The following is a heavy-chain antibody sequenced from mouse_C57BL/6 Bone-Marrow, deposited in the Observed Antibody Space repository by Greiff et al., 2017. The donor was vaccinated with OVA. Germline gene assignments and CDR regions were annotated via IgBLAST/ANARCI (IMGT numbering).Heavy chain of an antibody. D-gene: IGHD2-3*01. CDR2: INPSTGGT. V-gene: IGHV1-43*01. CDR1: GYSFTGYY. CDR3: ARDGYMRGNYAMDY. J-gene: IGHJ4*01. Sequence: VQLQQPGAELVKPGASVKLSSKASGYSFTGYYMHWVKQSSEKSLEWIGEINPSTGGTSYNQKFKGKATLTVDKSSSTAYMQLKSLTSEDSAVYYCARDGYMRGNYAMDYWGQGTSVTVSS.